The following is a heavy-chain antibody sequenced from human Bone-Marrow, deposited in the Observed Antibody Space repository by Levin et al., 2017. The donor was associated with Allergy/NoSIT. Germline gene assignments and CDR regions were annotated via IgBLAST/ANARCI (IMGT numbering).Heavy chain of an antibody. V-gene: IGHV3-23*01. CDR2: IRGSGSRI. CDR1: GFTFSTYA. J-gene: IGHJ4*02. CDR3: GREDGSSGWYTVDY. D-gene: IGHD6-19*01. Sequence: GESLKISCAASGFTFSTYAMDWVRQAPGKGLEWVSAIRGSGSRIYYAGSVKGRFTVSRDNSRNTLYLQMNNLRGEDTAIYYCGREDGSSGWYTVDYWGRGTLVTVTS.